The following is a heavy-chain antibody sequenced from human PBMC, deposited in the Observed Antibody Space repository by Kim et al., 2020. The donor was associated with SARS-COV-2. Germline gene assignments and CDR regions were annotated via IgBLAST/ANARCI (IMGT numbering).Heavy chain of an antibody. CDR3: ARGDSGSYLVGY. V-gene: IGHV1-18*01. Sequence: NYAQKHQGRVTMTTDTSTSTAYMELRSLRSDDTAVYYCARGDSGSYLVGYWGQGTLVTVSS. J-gene: IGHJ4*02. D-gene: IGHD1-26*01.